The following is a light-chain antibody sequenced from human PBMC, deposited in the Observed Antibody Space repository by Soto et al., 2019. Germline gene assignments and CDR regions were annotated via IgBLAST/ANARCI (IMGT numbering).Light chain of an antibody. CDR3: CSYAGNYTWV. J-gene: IGLJ3*02. Sequence: QSVLTQPRSVSGSPGQSVTISCTGTSSDVGGYNYVSWYQHHPGKAPRLMIYDVSKRPSGVPDRFSGSKSGNTASLIISGLQAEDEADYYCCSYAGNYTWVFGGGTKLTVL. V-gene: IGLV2-11*01. CDR2: DVS. CDR1: SSDVGGYNY.